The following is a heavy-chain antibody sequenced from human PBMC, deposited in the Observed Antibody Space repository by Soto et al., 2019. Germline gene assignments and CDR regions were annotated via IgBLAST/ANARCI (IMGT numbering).Heavy chain of an antibody. Sequence: QVQLVQSGAEVKKPGSSVKVSCKASGGTFSSYAISWVRQAPGQGLEWMGGIIPIFGTANYAQKFQGRVTITADESTSTAYMEQISLRSEDTAVYYCASPKFRFWQQLDPWGQGTLVSVSS. CDR3: ASPKFRFWQQLDP. D-gene: IGHD3-3*01. CDR1: GGTFSSYA. V-gene: IGHV1-69*01. J-gene: IGHJ5*02. CDR2: IIPIFGTA.